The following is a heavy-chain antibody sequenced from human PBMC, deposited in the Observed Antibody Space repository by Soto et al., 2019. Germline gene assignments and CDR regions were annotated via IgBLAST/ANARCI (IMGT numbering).Heavy chain of an antibody. CDR1: GFTFSSYS. CDR2: ISSSSSYI. J-gene: IGHJ4*02. D-gene: IGHD5-12*01. V-gene: IGHV3-21*01. Sequence: GGSLRLSCAASGFTFSSYSMNWVRQAPGKGLEWVSPISSSSSYIYYADSVKGRFTISRDNAKNSLYLQMNSLRAEDTAVYYCARDLANNIGAEGDYWGQGTLVTVSS. CDR3: ARDLANNIGAEGDY.